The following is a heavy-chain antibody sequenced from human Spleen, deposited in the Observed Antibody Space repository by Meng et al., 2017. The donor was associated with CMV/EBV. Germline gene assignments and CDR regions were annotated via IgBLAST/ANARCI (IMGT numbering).Heavy chain of an antibody. CDR1: GYTFANYG. CDR3: ARDATRWSGPFGNHYYYGLEV. D-gene: IGHD4-23*01. CDR2: INIDSGKT. V-gene: IGHV1-18*01. Sequence: PSVKVSCKASGYTFANYGITWVRQAPGQGLEWMGWINIDSGKTNYAQKVQGRVTMTTDTSTSTAYMELRSLRSDDTAVYYCARDATRWSGPFGNHYYYGLEVWGQGTTVTVSS. J-gene: IGHJ6*02.